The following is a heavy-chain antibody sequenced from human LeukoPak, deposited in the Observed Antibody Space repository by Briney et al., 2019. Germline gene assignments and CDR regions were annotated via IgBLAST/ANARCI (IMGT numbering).Heavy chain of an antibody. CDR2: IYSGGRT. CDR1: GFAVSTNY. D-gene: IGHD4/OR15-4a*01. Sequence: GGSLRLSCAASGFAVSTNYMSWVRQAPGKGLEWVSVIYSGGRTYYTDSVKGRFTISRDNSKNTLYLQMNSLRAEDTAVYYCAKSGLSRFDYWGQGTLVTVSS. J-gene: IGHJ4*02. CDR3: AKSGLSRFDY. V-gene: IGHV3-53*01.